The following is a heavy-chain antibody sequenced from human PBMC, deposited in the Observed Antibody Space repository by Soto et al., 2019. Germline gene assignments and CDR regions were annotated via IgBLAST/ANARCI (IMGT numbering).Heavy chain of an antibody. CDR1: GFTFRNYA. CDR2: IHGSGGSA. V-gene: IGHV3-23*01. Sequence: PGGSLRLSCAASGFTFRNYAMSWVRQAPGKGLEWVSAIHGSGGSAYYADSVKGRFTVSRDDSKNTLYLQMSSLRVDDTALYYCAKDAGAGNGEWDWIDPWGQGTLVTVSS. CDR3: AKDAGAGNGEWDWIDP. D-gene: IGHD3-10*01. J-gene: IGHJ5*02.